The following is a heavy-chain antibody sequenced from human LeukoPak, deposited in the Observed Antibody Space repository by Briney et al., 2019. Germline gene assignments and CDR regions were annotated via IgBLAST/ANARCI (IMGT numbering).Heavy chain of an antibody. J-gene: IGHJ4*02. V-gene: IGHV3-11*03. D-gene: IGHD3-3*01. CDR1: GFTFSDYY. CDR2: IDSSSTYT. Sequence: GGSLRLSCAASGFTFSDYYMSWIRQAPGKGLEWVSYIDSSSTYTNYADSVKGRFTISRDNSKNTLYLQMNSLRAEDTAVYYCAIVGFSSGYYRFAYWGQGTLVTVSS. CDR3: AIVGFSSGYYRFAY.